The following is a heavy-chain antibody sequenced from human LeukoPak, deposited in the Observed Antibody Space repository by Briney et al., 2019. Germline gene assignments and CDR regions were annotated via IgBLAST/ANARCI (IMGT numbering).Heavy chain of an antibody. CDR2: ISYDGNNK. Sequence: GGSLRLSCAASGFTFSSYAMRWVRQAPGKGLQWLAGISYDGNNKYYADSVKGRLTISRDNSKNTLYLQMNSLRAEDTAVYYCVGIPVAGTRNYWGQGTLVTVSS. V-gene: IGHV3-30-3*01. J-gene: IGHJ4*02. CDR1: GFTFSSYA. D-gene: IGHD6-19*01. CDR3: VGIPVAGTRNY.